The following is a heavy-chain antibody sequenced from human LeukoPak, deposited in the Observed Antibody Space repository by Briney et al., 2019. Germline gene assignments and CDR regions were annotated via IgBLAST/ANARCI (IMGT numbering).Heavy chain of an antibody. Sequence: GGSLRLSCAASGFTFDDYAMHWVRQAPGKCLEWVSLISGDGGSTYYADSVKGRFTISRDNSKNSLYLQMNSLRTEDTALYYCAKGQYCTSTSCYFGYYYYMDVWGKGTTVTVSS. CDR1: GFTFDDYA. CDR3: AKGQYCTSTSCYFGYYYYMDV. CDR2: ISGDGGST. V-gene: IGHV3-43*02. J-gene: IGHJ6*03. D-gene: IGHD2-2*01.